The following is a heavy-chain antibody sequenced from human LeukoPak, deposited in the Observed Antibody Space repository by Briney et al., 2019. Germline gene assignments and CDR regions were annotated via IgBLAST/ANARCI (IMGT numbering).Heavy chain of an antibody. CDR3: ARGQLTYCSSTSCYGSTWFDP. J-gene: IGHJ5*02. CDR2: INHSGST. CDR1: GGSFSGYY. V-gene: IGHV4-34*01. D-gene: IGHD2-2*01. Sequence: PSETLSLTCAVYGGSFSGYYWSWIRQPPGKGLEWIGEINHSGSTNYNPSLKSRVPISVDTSKIQFSLRLSSVTAADTAMYYCARGQLTYCSSTSCYGSTWFDPWGQGTLVTVSS.